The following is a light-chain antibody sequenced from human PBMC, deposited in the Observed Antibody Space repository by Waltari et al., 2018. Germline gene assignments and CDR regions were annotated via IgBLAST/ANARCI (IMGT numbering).Light chain of an antibody. CDR1: SSDVGSYNY. Sequence: QSALTQPASVSGSPGQSITISCTGTSSDVGSYNYVPWYQQHPGKAPKLMIYDVNKRPSGVSNLFSGSKSGNTASLTISGFQAEDEADYYCSSYTSSSTWVFGGGTKLTVL. V-gene: IGLV2-14*03. CDR2: DVN. J-gene: IGLJ3*02. CDR3: SSYTSSSTWV.